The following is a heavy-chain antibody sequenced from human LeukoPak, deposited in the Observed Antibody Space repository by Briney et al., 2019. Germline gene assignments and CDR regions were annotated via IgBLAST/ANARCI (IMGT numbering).Heavy chain of an antibody. CDR3: ARVPVTLAGTKDAKYFQH. CDR2: INSDGSST. Sequence: QAGGSLRLSCAASGFTFSRYWMHWVRQVPGKGLVWVSRINSDGSSTTYADSVKGRFTISRDNAKSTLYLQMNSLRAEDTALYYCARVPVTLAGTKDAKYFQHWGQGTLVTVSS. D-gene: IGHD6-19*01. V-gene: IGHV3-74*01. J-gene: IGHJ1*01. CDR1: GFTFSRYW.